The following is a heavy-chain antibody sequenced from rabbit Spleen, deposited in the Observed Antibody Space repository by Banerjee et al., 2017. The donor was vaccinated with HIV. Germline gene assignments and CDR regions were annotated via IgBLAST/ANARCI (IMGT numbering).Heavy chain of an antibody. CDR2: IDPFFGTT. D-gene: IGHD4-1*01. CDR1: GFTLSSYY. J-gene: IGHJ4*01. V-gene: IGHV1S7*01. CDR3: ARETSGGWGVVLYYFNL. Sequence: QLVESGGGLVQPGGSLKLSCTASGFTLSSYYMNWVRQAPGKGLEWIGYIDPFFGTTYYASWVNGRFTISSHNAQNTLYLQLNSLTVADTATYFCARETSGGWGVVLYYFNLWGQGTLVTVS.